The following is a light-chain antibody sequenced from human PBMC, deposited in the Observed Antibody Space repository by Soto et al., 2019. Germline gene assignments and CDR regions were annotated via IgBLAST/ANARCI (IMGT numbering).Light chain of an antibody. CDR2: KAA. J-gene: IGKJ1*01. CDR1: QTISSW. Sequence: DIQMTQSPSTLSASVGDRVTITCRASQTISSWWAWYQQKPGKAPNVQIYKAASLESGVPSRFSGSGSGTEFTLTISSLQPDDFASYYCQQYRSYPWTFGQGTKVEIK. V-gene: IGKV1-5*03. CDR3: QQYRSYPWT.